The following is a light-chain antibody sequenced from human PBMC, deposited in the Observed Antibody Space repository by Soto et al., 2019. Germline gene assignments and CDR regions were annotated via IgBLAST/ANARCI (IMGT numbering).Light chain of an antibody. V-gene: IGKV3-11*01. Sequence: EIVLTQSPATLSLSPGERATLSCRASQSVSSYLAWYQQKPGQAPRLLINDASNRATGIPARFSGRGSGTDLALTISSLEPEDFAVYYCQQRCNWLTFGGGTEVEIK. CDR2: DAS. CDR1: QSVSSY. J-gene: IGKJ4*02. CDR3: QQRCNWLT.